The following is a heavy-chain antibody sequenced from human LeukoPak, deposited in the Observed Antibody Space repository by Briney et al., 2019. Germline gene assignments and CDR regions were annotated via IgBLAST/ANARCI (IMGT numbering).Heavy chain of an antibody. CDR1: GFTFSSFG. CDR3: ARDSSDFVC. Sequence: GGSLRLSCAASGFTFSSFGMTWVRQGPGKGLEWVSSISSSSSYIYYADSVKGRFTISRDNAKNSLYLQMNSLRAEDTAVYYCARDSSDFVCWGQGTLVTVSS. CDR2: ISSSSSYI. J-gene: IGHJ4*02. V-gene: IGHV3-21*01.